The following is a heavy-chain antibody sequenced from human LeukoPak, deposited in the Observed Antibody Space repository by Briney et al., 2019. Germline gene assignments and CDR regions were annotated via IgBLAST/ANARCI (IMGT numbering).Heavy chain of an antibody. Sequence: GWSPRLSCAASGFTFDAYAIHLGRQAPGPGLALVSGISWNSGSIGCADSVKGRFTISRDNAKNSLYLQMNSLRAEDTALYYCAKSWTYDSAFDIWGQGTMVTVSS. V-gene: IGHV3-9*01. CDR2: ISWNSGSI. J-gene: IGHJ3*02. CDR3: AKSWTYDSAFDI. CDR1: GFTFDAYA. D-gene: IGHD3-22*01.